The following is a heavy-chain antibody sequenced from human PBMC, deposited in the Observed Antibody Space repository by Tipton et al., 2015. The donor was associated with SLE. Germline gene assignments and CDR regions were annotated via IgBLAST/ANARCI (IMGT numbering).Heavy chain of an antibody. Sequence: TLSLTCTVSGGSISSYSWSWIRQPPWKGLELIGYVYDSGSTNYNPSLKSRVTISTDMSRNQFSLRLTSVTPADTAVFYCARSNRYYFDFWGQGTLVTVSS. D-gene: IGHD3-16*02. CDR3: ARSNRYYFDF. CDR1: GGSISSYS. V-gene: IGHV4-59*01. J-gene: IGHJ4*02. CDR2: VYDSGST.